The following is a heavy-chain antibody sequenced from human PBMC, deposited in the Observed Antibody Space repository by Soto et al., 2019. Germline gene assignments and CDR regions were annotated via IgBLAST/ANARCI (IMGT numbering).Heavy chain of an antibody. CDR2: ISYDGSNK. V-gene: IGHV3-30-3*01. Sequence: PXGSLRRSVAASGFTFSSYAMHGVRQAPGKGLEWVAVISYDGSNKYYADSVKGRFTISRDNSKNTLYLQMNSLRAEDTAVYYCARDRFVVVKAAMVYYYYGMDVWGQGTTVTVSS. CDR1: GFTFSSYA. CDR3: ARDRFVVVKAAMVYYYYGMDV. D-gene: IGHD2-2*01. J-gene: IGHJ6*02.